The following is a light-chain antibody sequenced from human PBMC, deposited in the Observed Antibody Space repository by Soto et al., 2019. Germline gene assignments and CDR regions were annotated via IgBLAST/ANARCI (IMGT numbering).Light chain of an antibody. CDR3: CSYAATYTIVV. CDR1: NSDVGGYDY. Sequence: QSVPTQPRSVSGSPGQSVTISCTGTNSDVGGYDYVSWFQQSPGKAPKLIIHDVRERPSGVPDRFSGSRSGNTASLTISGRQPEEEAAYYCCSYAATYTIVVFGAGTKLTVL. CDR2: DVR. J-gene: IGLJ2*01. V-gene: IGLV2-11*01.